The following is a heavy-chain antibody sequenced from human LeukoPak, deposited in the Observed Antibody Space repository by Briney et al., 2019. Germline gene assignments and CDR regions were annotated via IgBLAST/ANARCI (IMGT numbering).Heavy chain of an antibody. Sequence: GGSLRLSCAASGFTFSDCWMHWVRQAPRKGLEWVSRINTDGSTINYADSVKGRFTVSRDNAKNTMYLQMNSLRAEDSAVYYCARALGYSYGYGIYWGQGTLVTVSS. J-gene: IGHJ4*02. V-gene: IGHV3-74*01. CDR2: INTDGSTI. D-gene: IGHD5-18*01. CDR3: ARALGYSYGYGIY. CDR1: GFTFSDCW.